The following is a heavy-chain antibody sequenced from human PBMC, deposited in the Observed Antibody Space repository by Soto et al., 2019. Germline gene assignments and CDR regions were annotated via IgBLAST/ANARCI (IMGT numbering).Heavy chain of an antibody. CDR1: GFTFSSYG. CDR2: IWYNGSNK. CDR3: ARDNAGDYGDSMDWYFDL. V-gene: IGHV3-33*01. D-gene: IGHD4-17*01. Sequence: QVQLVESGGGVGQPGRSLRLSCAASGFTFSSYGMHWVRQAPGKGLEWLAVIWYNGSNKYYAHFVKGRFTISRDNSKNTLYLQMNSLRAEDTAVYYCARDNAGDYGDSMDWYFDLWGRGTLVTVSS. J-gene: IGHJ2*01.